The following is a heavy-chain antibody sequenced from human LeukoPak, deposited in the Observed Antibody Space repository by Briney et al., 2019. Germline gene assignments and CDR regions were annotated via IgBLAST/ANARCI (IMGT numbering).Heavy chain of an antibody. D-gene: IGHD3/OR15-3a*01. Sequence: GESLKISFKGSGYRFTSYWIGWVRPMPGKGLAWMGIIYPGDSDTRYSPSFQGQVTISADKSISTAYLQWSSLKASDTAMYYCARGDDSTTGVHFDYWGQGTLVTVSS. CDR3: ARGDDSTTGVHFDY. CDR1: GYRFTSYW. J-gene: IGHJ4*02. CDR2: IYPGDSDT. V-gene: IGHV5-51*01.